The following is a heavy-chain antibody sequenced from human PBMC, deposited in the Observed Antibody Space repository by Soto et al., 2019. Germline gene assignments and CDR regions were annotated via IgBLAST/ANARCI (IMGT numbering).Heavy chain of an antibody. J-gene: IGHJ4*02. CDR3: AKPPDYNWNDY. CDR2: VSGSGGST. Sequence: EVQLLESGGGLVQPGGSLRLSCAASGFTFSSYAMRWVRQAPGKGLEWISAVSGSGGSTYYADSVKGWFTISRDNSKDTLYLQMNNLRAEDTAVYYCAKPPDYNWNDYWCQGTLVTVSS. V-gene: IGHV3-23*01. D-gene: IGHD1-20*01. CDR1: GFTFSSYA.